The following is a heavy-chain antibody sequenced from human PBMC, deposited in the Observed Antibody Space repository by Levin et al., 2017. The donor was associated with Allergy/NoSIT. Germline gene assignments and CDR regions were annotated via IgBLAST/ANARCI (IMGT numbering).Heavy chain of an antibody. CDR1: GAFISNYY. CDR2: ISSSGST. V-gene: IGHV4-59*01. Sequence: PSETLSLTCTVSGAFISNYYWSWIRQPPGKGLEWIGYISSSGSTIYNPSLDSRTIISLDMSKNHFSLRLRSVTAADTAVYYCATVPVYGLDVWGQGTTVTVS. CDR3: ATVPVYGLDV. J-gene: IGHJ6*02.